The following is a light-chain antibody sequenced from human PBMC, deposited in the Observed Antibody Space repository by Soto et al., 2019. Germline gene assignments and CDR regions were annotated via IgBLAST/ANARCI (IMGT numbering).Light chain of an antibody. Sequence: DIQMTQSPSSLSASLGDRGTITCRASQSISNFLHWYQQTPGKPPELLIYAASNLQSGVPSRFSGGGSGTDFTRTISSLQREDFATYYCQYGYSAPWTCGQGTKVEIK. CDR3: QYGYSAPWT. CDR2: AAS. CDR1: QSISNF. V-gene: IGKV1-39*01. J-gene: IGKJ1*01.